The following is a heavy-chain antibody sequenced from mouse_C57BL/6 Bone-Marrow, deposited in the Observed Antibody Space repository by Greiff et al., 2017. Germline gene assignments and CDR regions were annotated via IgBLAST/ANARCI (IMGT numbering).Heavy chain of an antibody. V-gene: IGHV5-4*01. J-gene: IGHJ3*01. D-gene: IGHD2-3*01. CDR1: GFTFSSYA. Sequence: EVMLVESGGGLVKPGGSLKLSCAASGFTFSSYAMSWVRQTPEKRLEWVATISDGGSYTYYPDNVKGRFTISRDNAKNNLYLQMSHLKSEDTAMYYCARDEGGYYVSLAYWGQGTLVTVSA. CDR2: ISDGGSYT. CDR3: ARDEGGYYVSLAY.